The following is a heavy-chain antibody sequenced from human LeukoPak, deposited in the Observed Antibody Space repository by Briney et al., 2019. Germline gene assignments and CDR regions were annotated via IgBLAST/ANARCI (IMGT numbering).Heavy chain of an antibody. CDR2: IHISGTT. D-gene: IGHD3-3*01. J-gene: IGHJ4*02. CDR1: GDSINSADYY. V-gene: IGHV4-61*02. Sequence: SQTLSLTCTVSGDSINSADYYWTWIRQPAGKGLEWIGRIHISGTTNYNPSLKSRLTISIDTSKKQFSLELNSVTAADTAVYYCAREFSTWGQGTLVTVSS. CDR3: AREFST.